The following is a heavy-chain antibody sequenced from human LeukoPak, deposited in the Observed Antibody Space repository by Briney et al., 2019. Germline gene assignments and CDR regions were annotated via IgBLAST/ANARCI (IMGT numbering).Heavy chain of an antibody. D-gene: IGHD1-1*01. CDR3: AIGLENYPAIPLDY. CDR1: GYTFTSYG. Sequence: ASVKVSCKASGYTFTSYGISWVRQAPGQGLEWIGWISAYTGNTNYPQKLQGRVTMTTDTSTSTAYMELTSLRSDDTAVFDCAIGLENYPAIPLDYWGQGALVTVSS. J-gene: IGHJ4*02. V-gene: IGHV1-18*01. CDR2: ISAYTGNT.